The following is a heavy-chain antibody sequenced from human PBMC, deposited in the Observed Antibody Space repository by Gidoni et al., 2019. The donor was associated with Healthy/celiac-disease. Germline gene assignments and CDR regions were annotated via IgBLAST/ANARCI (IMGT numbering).Heavy chain of an antibody. Sequence: EVQLVESGGGLVQPGGSLSLSCAASGFTFSSSAMRSVRQAQGKGLEWVSAISGSGGSTYYADSVKGRFTISRDNAKNTLYLQMNSLRAEDTAVYYCAKDTETDCSGGSCYGLNAFDIWGQGTMVTVSS. V-gene: IGHV3-23*04. CDR1: GFTFSSSA. CDR2: ISGSGGST. CDR3: AKDTETDCSGGSCYGLNAFDI. D-gene: IGHD2-15*01. J-gene: IGHJ3*02.